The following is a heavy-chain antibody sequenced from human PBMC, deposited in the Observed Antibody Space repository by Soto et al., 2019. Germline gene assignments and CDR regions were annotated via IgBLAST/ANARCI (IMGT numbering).Heavy chain of an antibody. D-gene: IGHD6-13*01. J-gene: IGHJ4*02. Sequence: SETLSLTCTVSGGSVSSGSYYWSWIRQPPGKGLEWIGYIYYSGSTNYNPSLKSRVTISVDTSKNQFSLKLSSVTAADTAVYYCARLAGWGIAAAGTWLFDYWGQGTLVTVLL. CDR1: GGSVSSGSYY. CDR2: IYYSGST. V-gene: IGHV4-61*01. CDR3: ARLAGWGIAAAGTWLFDY.